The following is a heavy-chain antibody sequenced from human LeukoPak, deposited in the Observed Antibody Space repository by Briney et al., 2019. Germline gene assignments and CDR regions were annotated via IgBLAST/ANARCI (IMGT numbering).Heavy chain of an antibody. V-gene: IGHV5-51*01. D-gene: IGHD3-22*01. Sequence: GESLKISCKGSGYSFTNYWIGWVRQMPGKGLEYMGIIYPGDAETRYSPSFQGQVTILVDTSISTAYLQWSSLKASDTAIYYCARHDSSGYPFDSWGQGTLVTVS. CDR1: GYSFTNYW. CDR2: IYPGDAET. CDR3: ARHDSSGYPFDS. J-gene: IGHJ4*02.